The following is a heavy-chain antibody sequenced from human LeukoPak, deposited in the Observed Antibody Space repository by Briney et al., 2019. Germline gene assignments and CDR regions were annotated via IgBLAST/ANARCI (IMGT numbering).Heavy chain of an antibody. CDR2: INPNNGGT. J-gene: IGHJ4*02. CDR1: GYTFTGYY. D-gene: IGHD5-18*01. Sequence: ASVKVSCKASGYTFTGYYMHWVRQAPGQGLEWMGWINPNNGGTNYAQKFQGRVTMTRDTSISTAYMELNRLRSDDTAVHYCARDPYSNYSDYWGQGTLVTVSS. V-gene: IGHV1-2*02. CDR3: ARDPYSNYSDY.